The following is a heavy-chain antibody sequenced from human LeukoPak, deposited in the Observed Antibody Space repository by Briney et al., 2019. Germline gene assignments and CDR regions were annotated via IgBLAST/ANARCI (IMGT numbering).Heavy chain of an antibody. CDR1: GGSISSYY. J-gene: IGHJ5*01. CDR2: IYTSGST. CDR3: ARDLGCNSTRFSNWFDP. Sequence: SETLSLTCTVSGGSISSYYWSWIRQPAGKGLEWIGRIYTSGSTNYNPSLKSRVTMSVDTSKNQFSLKPSSVTGADTAVYYCARDLGCNSTRFSNWFDPWGQGTLVTVPS. V-gene: IGHV4-4*07. D-gene: IGHD2-2*01.